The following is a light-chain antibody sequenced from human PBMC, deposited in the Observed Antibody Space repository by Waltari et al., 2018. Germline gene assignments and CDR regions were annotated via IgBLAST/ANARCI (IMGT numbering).Light chain of an antibody. Sequence: ETVLTQSPATLSLSPGERATLSCRASQSVDRYLAWYQQKPGQAPRLLSYDTSNRATGTPARFSGSGSGTDFTLTISILEPEDFAVYYCQQRKNWPPLTFGGGTKVEIK. CDR3: QQRKNWPPLT. CDR2: DTS. V-gene: IGKV3-11*01. J-gene: IGKJ4*01. CDR1: QSVDRY.